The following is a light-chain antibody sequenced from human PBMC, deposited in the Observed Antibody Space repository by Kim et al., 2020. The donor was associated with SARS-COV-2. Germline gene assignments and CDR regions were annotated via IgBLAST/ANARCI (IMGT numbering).Light chain of an antibody. CDR3: QQRSNWPPIT. CDR1: QSVSSY. J-gene: IGKJ5*01. V-gene: IGKV3-11*01. Sequence: WPGERAPLSCRASQSVSSYLAWYQQKPGQATRPLIYDASNRATGIPARSSGSGSGTDFTLPISSLEPEDFAVYYCQQRSNWPPITFGQGTRLEIK. CDR2: DAS.